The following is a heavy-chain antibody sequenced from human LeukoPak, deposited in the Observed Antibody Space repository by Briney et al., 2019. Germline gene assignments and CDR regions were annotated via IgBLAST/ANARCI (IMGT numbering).Heavy chain of an antibody. CDR1: GGTSSSYA. CDR2: IIPIFGTA. V-gene: IGHV1-69*13. Sequence: SVKVSCKASGGTSSSYAISWVRQAPGQGLEWMGGIIPIFGTANYAQKFQGRVTITADESTSTAYMELSSLRSEDTAVYYCARDGGSTIYYYYGMDVWGQGTTVTVSS. CDR3: ARDGGSTIYYYYGMDV. J-gene: IGHJ6*02. D-gene: IGHD2-2*01.